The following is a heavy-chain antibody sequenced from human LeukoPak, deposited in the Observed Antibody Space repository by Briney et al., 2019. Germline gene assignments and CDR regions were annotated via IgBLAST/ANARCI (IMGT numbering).Heavy chain of an antibody. CDR1: GFTVSTNY. V-gene: IGHV3-48*02. CDR3: ARGTYYDILTGYFYFDY. Sequence: SGGSLRLSCAASGFTVSTNYMSWVRQAPGKGLEWVSYISSSSSTIYYADSVKGRFTISRDNAKNSLYLQMNSLRDEDTAVYYCARGTYYDILTGYFYFDYWGQGTLVTVSS. D-gene: IGHD3-9*01. CDR2: ISSSSSTI. J-gene: IGHJ4*02.